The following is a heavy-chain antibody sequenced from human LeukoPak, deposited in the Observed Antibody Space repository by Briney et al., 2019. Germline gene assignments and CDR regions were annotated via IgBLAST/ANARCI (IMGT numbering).Heavy chain of an antibody. Sequence: SVKVSCKASGGTFSSYAISGVRQAPGQGLEWMGGIIPIFGTANYAQKLQGRVTMTTDTSTTTAYMEVWSLTSDDTAVYYCARGSLGRHASRTYYFDYWGQGTLVTVSS. CDR2: IIPIFGTA. D-gene: IGHD6-13*01. CDR3: ARGSLGRHASRTYYFDY. J-gene: IGHJ4*02. V-gene: IGHV1-69*05. CDR1: GGTFSSYA.